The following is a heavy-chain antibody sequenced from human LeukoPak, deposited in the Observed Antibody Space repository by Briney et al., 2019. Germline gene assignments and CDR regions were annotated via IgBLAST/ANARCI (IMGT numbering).Heavy chain of an antibody. Sequence: SETLSLTCTVSGGSISSHYWSWIRQPPGKGLEWIGEINHSGSTNYNPSLKSRVTISVDTSKNQFSLKLSSVTAADTAVYYCARSYIAARGKYFDLWGRGTLVTVSS. CDR3: ARSYIAARGKYFDL. D-gene: IGHD6-6*01. V-gene: IGHV4-34*01. J-gene: IGHJ2*01. CDR1: GGSISSHY. CDR2: INHSGST.